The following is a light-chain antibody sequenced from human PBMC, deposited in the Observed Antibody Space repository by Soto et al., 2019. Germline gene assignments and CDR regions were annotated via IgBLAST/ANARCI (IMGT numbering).Light chain of an antibody. V-gene: IGKV1-6*01. CDR2: AAS. CDR1: QGIRID. J-gene: IGKJ2*01. CDR3: MQTLLIPHT. Sequence: AIQMTQSPSSLSASVGDRVTITCRASQGIRIDLGWYQQKPGKAPKLLIYAASTLQTGVPSRFSGSGSGTDFTLKISRVEAEDVGVYYCMQTLLIPHTFGQGTKLEI.